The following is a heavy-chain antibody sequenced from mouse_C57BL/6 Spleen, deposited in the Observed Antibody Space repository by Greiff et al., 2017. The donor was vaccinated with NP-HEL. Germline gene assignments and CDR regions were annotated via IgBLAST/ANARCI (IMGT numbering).Heavy chain of an antibody. D-gene: IGHD2-3*01. CDR3: ERRGSYDGYYTWFAY. J-gene: IGHJ3*01. CDR1: GYTFTDHT. Sequence: VQLQQSDAELVKPGASVKISCKVSGYTFTDHTIHWMKQRPEQGLEWIGYIYPRDGSTKYNEKFKGKATLTADKSSSTAYMQLNSLTSEDSAGYFWERRGSYDGYYTWFAYWGQGTLVTVAA. V-gene: IGHV1-78*01. CDR2: IYPRDGST.